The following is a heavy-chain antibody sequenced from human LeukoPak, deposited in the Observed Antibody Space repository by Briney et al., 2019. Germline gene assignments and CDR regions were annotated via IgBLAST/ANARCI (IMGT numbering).Heavy chain of an antibody. CDR1: GYTFTGYY. CDR3: ATTRYDSSGYYYHAFDI. J-gene: IGHJ3*02. Sequence: ASVKVSCKASGYTFTGYYMHWVRQAPGQGLEWMGWINPNSGGTNYAQKFQGWVTMIRDTSISTAYMELSRLRSDDTAVYYCATTRYDSSGYYYHAFDIWGRGTMVTVSS. D-gene: IGHD3-22*01. CDR2: INPNSGGT. V-gene: IGHV1-2*04.